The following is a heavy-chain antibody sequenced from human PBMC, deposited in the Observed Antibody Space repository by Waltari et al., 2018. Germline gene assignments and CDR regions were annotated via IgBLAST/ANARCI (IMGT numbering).Heavy chain of an antibody. V-gene: IGHV1-18*01. D-gene: IGHD3-10*02. CDR2: ISAYKGNT. J-gene: IGHJ5*02. CDR3: ARDRRDDNNSVRWLDP. Sequence: QIQLVQSGGEVKKPGASVKVSCKASGYMFRNFGILWVRQAPGQGLEFMGWISAYKGNTNYAQTFQGRLTLTTETAASTAYMEVSSLTSDDTAVYYCARDRRDDNNSVRWLDPWGQGTLVTVSS. CDR1: GYMFRNFG.